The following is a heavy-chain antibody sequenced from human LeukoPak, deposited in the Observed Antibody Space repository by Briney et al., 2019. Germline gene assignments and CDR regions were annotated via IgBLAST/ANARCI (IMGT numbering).Heavy chain of an antibody. CDR3: ARSLGGYEVFDY. J-gene: IGHJ4*02. CDR1: GGTFSSYA. D-gene: IGHD5-12*01. CDR2: IIPIFGTA. V-gene: IGHV1-69*05. Sequence: ASVKVSCKASGGTFSSYAISWVRQAPGQGLEWMGGIIPIFGTANYAQKFQGRVTITTDESTSTAYMELSSQRSEDTAVYYCARSLGGYEVFDYWGQGTLVTVSS.